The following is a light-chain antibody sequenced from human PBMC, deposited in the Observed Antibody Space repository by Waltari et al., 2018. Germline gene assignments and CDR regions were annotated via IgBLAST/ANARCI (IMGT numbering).Light chain of an antibody. V-gene: IGLV3-19*01. CDR2: GKY. CDR1: SLRTSY. CDR3: SSRNGRANQVV. J-gene: IGLJ3*02. Sequence: SSELTQDPAVSVALGQTVRFTCQGDSLRTSYASWYQVKPGQAPVLVIYGKYKRPSGIPDRSSGYSSGTTSALTITGAQAEDAADYYCSSRNGRANQVVFSGGTKVTVL.